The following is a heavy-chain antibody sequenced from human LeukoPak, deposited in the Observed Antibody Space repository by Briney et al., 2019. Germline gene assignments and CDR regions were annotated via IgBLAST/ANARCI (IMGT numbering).Heavy chain of an antibody. J-gene: IGHJ4*02. CDR2: IWYDGSNK. Sequence: GGSLRLSCEASGFTFKNHGMHWVRQAPGKGLEWVAVIWYDGSNKYYADSVKGRFTISRDNSKNTLYLQMNSLRAEDTAVHYCTRDRSSVYFDYWGQGTLVIVSS. CDR3: TRDRSSVYFDY. D-gene: IGHD3-22*01. V-gene: IGHV3-33*01. CDR1: GFTFKNHG.